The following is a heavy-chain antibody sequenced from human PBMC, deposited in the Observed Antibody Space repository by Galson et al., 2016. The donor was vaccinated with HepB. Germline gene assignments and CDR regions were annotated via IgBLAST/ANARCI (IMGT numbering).Heavy chain of an antibody. Sequence: SLRLSCAASGFTFTNAWMSWVRQAPGKGLEWVSSISSSSSYIYYADSVKGRFTISRDNAKNSLYLQMNSLRAEDTAVYYCAGHYDILTGYFYGYYFDYWGQGTLVTVSS. CDR1: GFTFTNAW. J-gene: IGHJ4*02. CDR3: AGHYDILTGYFYGYYFDY. CDR2: ISSSSSYI. D-gene: IGHD3-9*01. V-gene: IGHV3-21*03.